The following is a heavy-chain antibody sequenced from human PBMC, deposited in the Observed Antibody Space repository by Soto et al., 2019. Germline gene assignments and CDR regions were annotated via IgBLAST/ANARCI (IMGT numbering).Heavy chain of an antibody. J-gene: IGHJ4*02. V-gene: IGHV3-53*01. CDR2: IYSGGYT. Sequence: EVQLVESGGGLIQPGGSLRLSCAVSGFTVSNNYMSWVRQAPGKGLEGVSVIYSGGYTAYGDSVKGRFTISRDNSKNTLYLKMKSLSGHEQAFYSGADRPGGGGYWGQGTLVTVSS. CDR3: ADRPGGGGY. CDR1: GFTVSNNY. D-gene: IGHD7-27*01.